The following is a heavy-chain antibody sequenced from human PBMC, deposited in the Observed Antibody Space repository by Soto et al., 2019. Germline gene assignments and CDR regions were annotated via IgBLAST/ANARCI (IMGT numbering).Heavy chain of an antibody. CDR1: GFTFSSYA. CDR3: ASTPRWDYYYYGMDV. CDR2: ISSSGSTI. D-gene: IGHD3-16*01. V-gene: IGHV3-48*03. J-gene: IGHJ6*02. Sequence: GGSLRLSCAASGFTFSSYAMHWVRQAPGKGLEWVSYISSSGSTIYYADSVKGRFTISRDNAKNSLYLQMNSLRAEDTAVYYCASTPRWDYYYYGMDVWGQGTTVTVSS.